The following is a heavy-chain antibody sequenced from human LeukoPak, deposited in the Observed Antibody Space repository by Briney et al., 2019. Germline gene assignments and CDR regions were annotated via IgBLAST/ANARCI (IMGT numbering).Heavy chain of an antibody. CDR3: ARDTTVRDIVVVPASL. V-gene: IGHV4-61*02. J-gene: IGHJ4*02. CDR1: GVSISSGSYY. CDR2: GYTSGST. D-gene: IGHD2-2*01. Sequence: SETLSLTCTVSGVSISSGSYYWSWIRQPAGKGLEWIGRGYTSGSTNYNPSLKSRVTISVDRSKNQFSLKLSSVTAADTAVYYCARDTTVRDIVVVPASLWGQGTLVTVSS.